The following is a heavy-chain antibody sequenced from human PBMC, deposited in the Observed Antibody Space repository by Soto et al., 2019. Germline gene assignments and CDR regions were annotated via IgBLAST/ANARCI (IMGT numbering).Heavy chain of an antibody. CDR1: GYALTSFA. Sequence: QVQVVQSGAEVKKPGASVKVSCKASGYALTSFALHWVRQAPGQRLEWMGWINAGNDNTKISQKFQGGVTIIRDTSANTVYMELSSLRSEDTALYYCARGDGNFPYFDYWGQGTLVTVSS. D-gene: IGHD1-7*01. V-gene: IGHV1-3*01. J-gene: IGHJ4*02. CDR3: ARGDGNFPYFDY. CDR2: INAGNDNT.